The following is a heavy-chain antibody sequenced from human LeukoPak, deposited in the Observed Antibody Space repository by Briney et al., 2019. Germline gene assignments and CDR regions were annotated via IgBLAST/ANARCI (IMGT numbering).Heavy chain of an antibody. V-gene: IGHV4-38-2*01. CDR1: GYSISSGYY. CDR3: ARRDYGSGSYYPSDDY. CDR2: IYHSGST. J-gene: IGHJ4*02. D-gene: IGHD3-10*01. Sequence: SETLSLTCAVSGYSISSGYYWGWIRQPPGKGLEWIGSIYHSGSTYYNPSLKSRITISVDTSKNQFSLKLSSVTAADTAVYYCARRDYGSGSYYPSDDYWGQGTLVTVSS.